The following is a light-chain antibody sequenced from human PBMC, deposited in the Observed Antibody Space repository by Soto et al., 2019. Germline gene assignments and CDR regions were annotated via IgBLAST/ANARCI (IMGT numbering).Light chain of an antibody. J-gene: IGLJ1*01. CDR1: SSVVGAYNY. Sequence: QSALTQPASLSGSPGQSITISCTGASSVVGAYNYDSWYQQYPGEAPKVIIYDVSHRPAGVSNRFSGSKSGNTASLTISGLQTQDEADYYCSSYTSATTYVFGTGTKATVL. CDR2: DVS. CDR3: SSYTSATTYV. V-gene: IGLV2-14*01.